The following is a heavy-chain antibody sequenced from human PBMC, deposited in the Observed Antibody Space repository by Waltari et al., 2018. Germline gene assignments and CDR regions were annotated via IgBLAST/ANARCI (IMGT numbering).Heavy chain of an antibody. D-gene: IGHD1-26*01. CDR1: GFTFSSYA. CDR2: ISVSGGST. CDR3: AKLGVEWELPNYFDY. V-gene: IGHV3-23*01. Sequence: EVQLLESGGGLVKPGGSLRLSCEASGFTFSSYALSWVRQATWEGLEWVSAISVSGGSTYYADSVKGLFTISRDNSKNTLYLQMNSLRAEDTALYYCAKLGVEWELPNYFDYCGQGTLVTVSS. J-gene: IGHJ4*02.